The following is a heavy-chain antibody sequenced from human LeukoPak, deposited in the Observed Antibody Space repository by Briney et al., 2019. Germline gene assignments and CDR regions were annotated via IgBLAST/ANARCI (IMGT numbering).Heavy chain of an antibody. CDR2: INHSGST. J-gene: IGHJ4*02. D-gene: IGHD3-10*01. CDR3: ARGVRGVMGYYFDY. V-gene: IGHV4-34*01. CDR1: GGSFSGYY. Sequence: SETLSLTCAVYGGSFSGYYWSWIRQPPGKGLEWIGEINHSGSTNYNPSLKSRVTISVDTSKNQFSLKLSSVTAADTAVYYCARGVRGVMGYYFDYWGQGTLVTVSS.